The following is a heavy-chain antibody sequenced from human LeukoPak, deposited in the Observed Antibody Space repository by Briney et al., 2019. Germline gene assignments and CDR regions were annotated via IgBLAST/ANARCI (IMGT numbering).Heavy chain of an antibody. Sequence: ASVKVSCKASGYTFTSYGISWVRQAPGQGLEWMGWISAYNGNTNYAQKFQGRVTMTRNTSISTAYMELSSLRSEDTAVYYCARGGSKLRFLEWLPGYGMDVWGQGTTVTVSS. J-gene: IGHJ6*02. CDR3: ARGGSKLRFLEWLPGYGMDV. V-gene: IGHV1-18*01. CDR1: GYTFTSYG. D-gene: IGHD3-3*01. CDR2: ISAYNGNT.